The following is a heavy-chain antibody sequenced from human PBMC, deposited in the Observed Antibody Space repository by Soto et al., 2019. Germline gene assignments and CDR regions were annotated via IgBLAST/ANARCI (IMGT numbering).Heavy chain of an antibody. D-gene: IGHD1-26*01. CDR2: IYYTGST. V-gene: IGHV4-31*03. J-gene: IGHJ4*02. CDR3: AASLVTSRTRVDY. Sequence: SETLSLTCTVSGGSIYTGGFYWSWIRQLPGKGLEWLGYIYYTGSTQYTPSLKSRLTISTDTSDNQFSLRLTSVTAADTAVYYCAASLVTSRTRVDYWGQGTLVTV. CDR1: GGSIYTGGFY.